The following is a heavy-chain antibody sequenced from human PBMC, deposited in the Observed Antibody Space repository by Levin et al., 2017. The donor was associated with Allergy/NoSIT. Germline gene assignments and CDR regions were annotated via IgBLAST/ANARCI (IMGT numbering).Heavy chain of an antibody. CDR2: ISWNSGSI. V-gene: IGHV3-9*01. D-gene: IGHD2-8*01. CDR1: GFTFDDYA. CDR3: AKDGYCTYGICYGFDY. Sequence: PGGSLRLSCAASGFTFDDYAMHWVRQAPGKGLEWVSGISWNSGSIGYADSVKGRFTISRDNAKNSLYLQVNSLRAEDTALYYCAKDGYCTYGICYGFDYWGQGTLVTVSS. J-gene: IGHJ4*02.